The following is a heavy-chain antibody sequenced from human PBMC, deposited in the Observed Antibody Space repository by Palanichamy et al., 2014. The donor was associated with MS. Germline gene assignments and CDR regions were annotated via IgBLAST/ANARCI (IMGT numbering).Heavy chain of an antibody. Sequence: CAASGFTFSSYGMHWVRQAPGKGLEWVAVISYDGSNKYYADSVKGRFTISRDNSKNTLYLQMNSLRAEDTAVYYCAKGRLPGIAAAGTGPTLWGQGTLVTVSS. J-gene: IGHJ4*02. V-gene: IGHV3-30*18. CDR1: GFTFSSYG. CDR2: ISYDGSNK. CDR3: AKGRLPGIAAAGTGPTL. D-gene: IGHD6-13*01.